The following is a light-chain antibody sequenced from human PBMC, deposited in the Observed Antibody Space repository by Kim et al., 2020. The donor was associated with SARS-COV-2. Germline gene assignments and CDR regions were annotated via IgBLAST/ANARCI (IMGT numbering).Light chain of an antibody. CDR1: QSVNTY. CDR3: QHRSTWLT. Sequence: PGERATLSCRASQSVNTYLAWYQQKPGQPPRLLIYDASTRATGIPARFSASGSGTEFTLTISSLEPEDFEVYYCQHRSTWLTFGPGTKVDIK. J-gene: IGKJ3*01. CDR2: DAS. V-gene: IGKV3-11*01.